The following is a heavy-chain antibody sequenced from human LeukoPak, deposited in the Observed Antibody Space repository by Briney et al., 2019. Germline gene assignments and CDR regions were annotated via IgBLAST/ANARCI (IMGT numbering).Heavy chain of an antibody. CDR2: INAGNGNT. J-gene: IGHJ3*02. Sequence: ASVKVSCKASGYTFTSYAMHWVRQAPGQRLEWMGWINAGNGNTKYSQKFQGRVTITRDTSASTAYMELSSLRSEDTAVYYCARDRYYDILTGYYPDAFDIWGQGTMVTVSS. D-gene: IGHD3-9*01. CDR1: GYTFTSYA. V-gene: IGHV1-3*01. CDR3: ARDRYYDILTGYYPDAFDI.